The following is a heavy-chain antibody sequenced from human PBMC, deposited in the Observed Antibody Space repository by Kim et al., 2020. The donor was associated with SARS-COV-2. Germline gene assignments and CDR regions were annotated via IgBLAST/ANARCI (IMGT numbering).Heavy chain of an antibody. Sequence: NTRYSQKFQGRVSITRDTSATTAYMELGGLVSEDTAVYYCAREAVAGSFDYWGQGTLVTVSS. CDR3: AREAVAGSFDY. V-gene: IGHV1-3*01. D-gene: IGHD6-19*01. J-gene: IGHJ4*02. CDR2: NT.